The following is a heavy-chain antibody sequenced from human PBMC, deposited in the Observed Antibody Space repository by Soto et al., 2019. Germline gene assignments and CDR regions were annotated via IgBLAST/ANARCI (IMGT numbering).Heavy chain of an antibody. Sequence: SVKVSCKASGGTFSSYAISCVLQSRVQWLDWMGGIIPIFGTANYAQKFQGRVTITADKSTSTAYMELSSLRSEDTAVYYCASSVPNYYDSSGYRSPFDYWGQGTLVTVSS. J-gene: IGHJ4*02. D-gene: IGHD3-22*01. CDR1: GGTFSSYA. V-gene: IGHV1-69*06. CDR3: ASSVPNYYDSSGYRSPFDY. CDR2: IIPIFGTA.